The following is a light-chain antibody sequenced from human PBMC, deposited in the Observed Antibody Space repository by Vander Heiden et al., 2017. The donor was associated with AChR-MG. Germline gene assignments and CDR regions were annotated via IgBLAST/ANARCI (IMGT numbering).Light chain of an antibody. Sequence: DLVMTQSPDSLAVSLGERATINCKSSQSVLYTSNNKNYLTWYQQKPGQPPKLLIYWAYTRESGVPDRFSGSGSGTDFTLTISSLQAEDVAVYYCQQYYSAPPTFGQGTKLEIK. CDR2: WAY. CDR3: QQYYSAPPT. J-gene: IGKJ2*01. CDR1: QSVLYTSNNKNY. V-gene: IGKV4-1*01.